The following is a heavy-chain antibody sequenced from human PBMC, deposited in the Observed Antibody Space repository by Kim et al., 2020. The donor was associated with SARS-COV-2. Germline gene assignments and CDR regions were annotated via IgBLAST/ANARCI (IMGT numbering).Heavy chain of an antibody. D-gene: IGHD6-13*01. Sequence: ASVKVSCKVSGYTLTELSMHWVRQAPGKGIEWMGGFDPEDGETIYAQKFQGRVTMTEDTSTDTAYMELSSLRSEDTAVYYCATVGIAAAGYYGMDVWGQGTTVTVSS. V-gene: IGHV1-24*01. J-gene: IGHJ6*02. CDR3: ATVGIAAAGYYGMDV. CDR1: GYTLTELS. CDR2: FDPEDGET.